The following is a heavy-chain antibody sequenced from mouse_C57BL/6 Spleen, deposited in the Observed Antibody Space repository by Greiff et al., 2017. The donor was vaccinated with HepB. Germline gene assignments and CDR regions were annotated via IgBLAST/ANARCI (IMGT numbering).Heavy chain of an antibody. V-gene: IGHV1-50*01. J-gene: IGHJ2*01. Sequence: QVQLQQPGAELVKPGASVKLSCKASGYTFTSYWMQWVKQRPGQGLEWIGEIDPSDSYTNYNQKFKGKATLTVDTSSSTAYMQLSSLTSEDSAVYYCARRRTAEYYFDYWGQGTTLTVSS. CDR2: IDPSDSYT. CDR1: GYTFTSYW. CDR3: ARRRTAEYYFDY. D-gene: IGHD3-3*01.